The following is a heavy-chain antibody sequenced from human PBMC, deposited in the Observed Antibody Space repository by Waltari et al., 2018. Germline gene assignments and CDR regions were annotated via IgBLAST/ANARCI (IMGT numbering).Heavy chain of an antibody. J-gene: IGHJ5*02. CDR3: ARDSQGGGIHNWFDP. Sequence: QVQLVQSGAEVKKPGASVKVSCKASGYTFPSYGIRWVRQAPGQGLEWMGWIRADNGNTNYAQKLKGRVTMSTDTSTSTAYMELRSLRSDDTAVYYCARDSQGGGIHNWFDPWGQGTLVTVSS. CDR2: IRADNGNT. CDR1: GYTFPSYG. D-gene: IGHD2-15*01. V-gene: IGHV1-18*01.